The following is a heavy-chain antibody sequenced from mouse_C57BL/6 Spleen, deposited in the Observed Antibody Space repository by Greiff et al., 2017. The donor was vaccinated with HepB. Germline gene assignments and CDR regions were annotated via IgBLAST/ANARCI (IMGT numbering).Heavy chain of an antibody. CDR3: ASRYYGSSSYFDY. V-gene: IGHV1-69*01. Sequence: QVQLQQSGAELVMPGASVKLSCKASGYTFTSYWMHWVKQRPGQGLEWIGEIDPSDSYTNYNQKFKGKSTLTVDKSSSTAYMQLSSLTSEDSAVYYCASRYYGSSSYFDYWGQGTTLTVSS. D-gene: IGHD1-1*01. CDR1: GYTFTSYW. CDR2: IDPSDSYT. J-gene: IGHJ2*01.